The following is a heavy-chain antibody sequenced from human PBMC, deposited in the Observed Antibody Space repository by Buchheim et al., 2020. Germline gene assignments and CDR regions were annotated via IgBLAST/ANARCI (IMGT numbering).Heavy chain of an antibody. CDR1: GFTFSSYA. CDR3: ARKGGSSGYYSSFDY. D-gene: IGHD3-22*01. Sequence: QVQLVESGGGVVQPGRSLRLSCAASGFTFSSYAMHWVRQAPGKGLEWVAVISYDGSNKYYADSVKGRFTISRDNSKNTLSLQMNSLRAEDTAVYYCARKGGSSGYYSSFDYWGQGTL. CDR2: ISYDGSNK. V-gene: IGHV3-30-3*01. J-gene: IGHJ4*02.